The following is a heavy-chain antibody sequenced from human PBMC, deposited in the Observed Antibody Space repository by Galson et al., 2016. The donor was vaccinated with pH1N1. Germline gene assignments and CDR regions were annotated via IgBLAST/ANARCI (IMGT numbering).Heavy chain of an antibody. CDR2: AYFRSQWHN. CDR3: ERAKYDNLWGSYRLDY. CDR1: GDSVSAKSVT. J-gene: IGHJ4*02. Sequence: CAISGDSVSAKSVTWNWIRQSPSKGLEWLGRAYFRSQWHNDYAESLRGRLTVNADTSKNEFSLQLNSVTPEDTAVYYCERAKYDNLWGSYRLDYWGRGTLVTVSS. V-gene: IGHV6-1*01. D-gene: IGHD3-16*02.